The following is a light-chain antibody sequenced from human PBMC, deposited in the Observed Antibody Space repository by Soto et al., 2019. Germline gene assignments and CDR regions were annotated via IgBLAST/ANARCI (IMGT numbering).Light chain of an antibody. J-gene: IGKJ3*01. CDR3: LQDYNSPFT. Sequence: AIQMTQSPSSLSASVGDRVTITCRASQGIRNDLGWYQQKPGKAPKLLIYSASSLQGGVPSRFSGSGSGTDFTLNISSLQPEDFATYYCLQDYNSPFTFGPGTKVDIK. CDR2: SAS. CDR1: QGIRND. V-gene: IGKV1-6*01.